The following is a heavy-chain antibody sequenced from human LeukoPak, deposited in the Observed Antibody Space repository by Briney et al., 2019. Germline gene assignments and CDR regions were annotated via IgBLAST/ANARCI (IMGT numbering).Heavy chain of an antibody. J-gene: IGHJ6*03. CDR1: GGSISSYY. Sequence: PSETLSLTCTVSGGSISSYYWSWIRQPPAKGLEWIGYTYYSGSTNYNPSLNSRVTISVDTSKNPFSLKLSSVTAADTAVYYCAREGTDDRGYYYYYYMDVWGKGTTVTVSS. CDR3: AREGTDDRGYYYYYYMDV. CDR2: TYYSGST. D-gene: IGHD1-1*01. V-gene: IGHV4-59*01.